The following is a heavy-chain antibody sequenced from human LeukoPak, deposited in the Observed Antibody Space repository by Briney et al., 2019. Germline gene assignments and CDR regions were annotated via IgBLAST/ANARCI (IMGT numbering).Heavy chain of an antibody. V-gene: IGHV4-59*08. CDR3: ARHTPAEVVPSYYFDY. Sequence: SETLSLTCTVSGGSVSSYYWSWVRQSPGKGLEWIGYIYYTGSPNYNPSLTSRVTISVDTSKNQFSLRLRSVTAADTAVYFCARHTPAEVVPSYYFDYWGQGTLVTVSS. CDR1: GGSVSSYY. D-gene: IGHD2-15*01. J-gene: IGHJ4*02. CDR2: IYYTGSP.